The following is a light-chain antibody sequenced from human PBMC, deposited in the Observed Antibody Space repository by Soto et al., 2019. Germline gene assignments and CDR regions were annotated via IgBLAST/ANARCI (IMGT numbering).Light chain of an antibody. CDR1: SSNIGAGYD. V-gene: IGLV1-40*01. Sequence: QSVLTQPPSVSGAPGQRVTISCTGSSSNIGAGYDVHWYQQLPGTAPKLLIYGNSNRPSGVPDRFSGSKSGTSASLAITGLQAEDEPDYYCQYSDSSLNVFGTGTKVTVL. CDR2: GNS. J-gene: IGLJ1*01. CDR3: QYSDSSLNV.